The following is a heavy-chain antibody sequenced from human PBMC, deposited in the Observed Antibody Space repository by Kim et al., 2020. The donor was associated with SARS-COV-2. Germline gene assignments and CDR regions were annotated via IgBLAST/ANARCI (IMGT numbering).Heavy chain of an antibody. D-gene: IGHD2-2*01. J-gene: IGHJ5*01. CDR2: IYYSGST. Sequence: SETLSLTCTVSGGSISSYYWSWIRQPPGKGLEWIGYIYYSGSTNYNPSLKSRVTISVDTSKNQFSLKLSSVTAADTAVYYCARQKGYCSSTSCHEVPNW. V-gene: IGHV4-59*08. CDR3: ARQKGYCSSTSCHEVPNW. CDR1: GGSISSYY.